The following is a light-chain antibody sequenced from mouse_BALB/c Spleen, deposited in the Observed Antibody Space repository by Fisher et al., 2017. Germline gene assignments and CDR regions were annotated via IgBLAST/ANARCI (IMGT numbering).Light chain of an antibody. CDR2: DTS. V-gene: IGKV4-74*01. CDR1: SSVSSSY. J-gene: IGKJ5*01. Sequence: IVLTQTPALMSASLGERVTMTCTASSSVSSSYLHWYQQKPGSSPKPWIYDTSNLASGVPVRFSGSGSGTSYSLTISRMEAEDAATYYCQQWSSYPLTFGAGTKLELK. CDR3: QQWSSYPLT.